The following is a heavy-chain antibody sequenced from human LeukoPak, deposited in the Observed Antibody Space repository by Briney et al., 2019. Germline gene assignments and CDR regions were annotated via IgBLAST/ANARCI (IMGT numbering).Heavy chain of an antibody. CDR1: GYTFTRSA. CDR3: ARPVAGSHFDY. J-gene: IGHJ4*02. V-gene: IGHV1-3*01. Sequence: ASVKVSCKASGYTFTRSAMLWVRQAPGHRLAWMGWINAGNGNTKYSQKFQGRVTITRDTSASTAYMELSSLRSEDTAVYYCARPVAGSHFDYWGQGTLVTVSS. CDR2: INAGNGNT. D-gene: IGHD6-19*01.